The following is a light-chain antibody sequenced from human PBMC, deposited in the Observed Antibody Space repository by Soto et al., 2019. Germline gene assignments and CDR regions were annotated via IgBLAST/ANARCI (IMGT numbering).Light chain of an antibody. CDR2: DVT. CDR1: RGDVGGYNY. V-gene: IGLV2-14*03. J-gene: IGLJ3*02. Sequence: QAVVTQPASVSGSPGQSITISCTGTRGDVGGYNYVSWYQQHPGKAPKLLIYDVTSRPSRVSTRFSGSKSGNTASLTISGLQADDEAEYFCSSYTNTDALAFGGGTKLTVL. CDR3: SSYTNTDALA.